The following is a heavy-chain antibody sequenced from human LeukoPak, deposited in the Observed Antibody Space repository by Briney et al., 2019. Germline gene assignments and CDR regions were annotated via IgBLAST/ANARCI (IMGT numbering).Heavy chain of an antibody. CDR2: IKEDGSEK. CDR1: GFTFSRYW. CDR3: TGEVPYYYYMDV. D-gene: IGHD1-1*01. V-gene: IGHV3-7*01. Sequence: GGSLRLSCVASGFTFSRYWMSWVRQAPGKGLEWVANIKEDGSEKYYVDSVTGRFTISRDNDKNSLYLQMNSLRAEDTAVYYCTGEVPYYYYMDVGGKGTTVTVSS. J-gene: IGHJ6*03.